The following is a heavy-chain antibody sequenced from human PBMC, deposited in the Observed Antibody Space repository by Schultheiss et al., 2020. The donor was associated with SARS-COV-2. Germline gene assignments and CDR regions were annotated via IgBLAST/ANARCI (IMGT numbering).Heavy chain of an antibody. CDR3: ARGTTVTAVGY. CDR1: GGSISSGGYY. Sequence: SETLSLTCTVSGGSISSGGYYWSWIRQHPGKGLEWIGYIHYSGSTYYNPSLKSRVTISVDTSKNQFSLKLSSVTAADTAVYYCARGTTVTAVGYWGQGTLVTVSS. CDR2: IHYSGST. J-gene: IGHJ4*02. D-gene: IGHD2-21*02. V-gene: IGHV4-31*03.